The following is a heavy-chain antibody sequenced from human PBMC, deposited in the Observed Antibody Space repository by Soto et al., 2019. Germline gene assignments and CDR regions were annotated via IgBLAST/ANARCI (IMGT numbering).Heavy chain of an antibody. CDR3: ARVLTSTIQHTVNNWFAP. CDR1: GFTFSDYY. V-gene: IGHV3-11*06. CDR2: ISSSSSYT. J-gene: IGHJ5*02. D-gene: IGHD5-12*01. Sequence: QVQLVESGGGLVKPGGSLRLSCAASGFTFSDYYMSWIRQAPGKGLEWVSYISSSSSYTNYADSVKGRFTISRDNAKNSLYLQMNSLRAEDTAVYYCARVLTSTIQHTVNNWFAPWGQGTLVTVSS.